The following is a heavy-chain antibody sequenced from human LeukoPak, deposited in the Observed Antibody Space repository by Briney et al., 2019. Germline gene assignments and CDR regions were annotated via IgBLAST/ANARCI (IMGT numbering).Heavy chain of an antibody. J-gene: IGHJ4*02. CDR1: GGSFSGYY. Sequence: SETLSLTCAVYGGSFSGYYWSWIRQPPGKGLEWIGEINHSGSTNYNSSLKSRVTISVDTSKNQFSLKLSSVTAADTAVYYCARHLPELRAGHSSSWSPIDYWGQGTLVTVSS. D-gene: IGHD1-7*01. CDR3: ARHLPELRAGHSSSWSPIDY. CDR2: INHSGST. V-gene: IGHV4-34*01.